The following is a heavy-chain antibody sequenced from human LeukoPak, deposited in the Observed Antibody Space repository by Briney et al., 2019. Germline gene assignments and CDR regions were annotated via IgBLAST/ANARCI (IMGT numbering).Heavy chain of an antibody. CDR2: ISGSGGST. CDR3: AKTRSLGRSYYDSSGYYLDY. CDR1: GSTFSSYA. Sequence: GGSLRLSCAASGSTFSSYAMSWVRQAPGKGLEWVSAISGSGGSTYYADSVKGRFTISRDNSKSTLYLQMNSLRAEDTAVYYCAKTRSLGRSYYDSSGYYLDYWGQGTLVTVSS. D-gene: IGHD3-22*01. V-gene: IGHV3-23*01. J-gene: IGHJ4*02.